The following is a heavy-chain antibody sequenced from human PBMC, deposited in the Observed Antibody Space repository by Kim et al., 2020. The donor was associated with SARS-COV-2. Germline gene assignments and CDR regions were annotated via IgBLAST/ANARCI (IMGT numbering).Heavy chain of an antibody. CDR2: INPNSGGT. Sequence: ASVKVSCKASGYTFTGYYMHWVRQAPGQGLEWMGRINPNSGGTNYAQKFQGRVTMTRDTSISTAYMELSRLRSDDTAVYYCARDRSRSSHSGGAFDIWGQGTMVTVSS. CDR3: ARDRSRSSHSGGAFDI. J-gene: IGHJ3*02. D-gene: IGHD1-26*01. V-gene: IGHV1-2*06. CDR1: GYTFTGYY.